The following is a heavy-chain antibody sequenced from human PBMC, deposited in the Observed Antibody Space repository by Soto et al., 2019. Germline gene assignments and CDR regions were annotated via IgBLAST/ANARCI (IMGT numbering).Heavy chain of an antibody. CDR1: GYTFTSYG. J-gene: IGHJ4*02. CDR3: ARDAPSFGY. D-gene: IGHD3-10*01. V-gene: IGHV1-18*01. CDR2: ISAYNGNT. Sequence: QVQLVQSGAEVKKPGASVKVSCKASGYTFTSYGISWVRQAPGQGLEWMGWISAYNGNTNYPQKLQARVTMTTDTTTSTAYMEPRNLRADDTAVYYFARDAPSFGYWGQGTLVTVSS.